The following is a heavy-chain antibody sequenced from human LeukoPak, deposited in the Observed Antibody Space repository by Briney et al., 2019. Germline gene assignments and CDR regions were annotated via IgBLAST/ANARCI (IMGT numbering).Heavy chain of an antibody. Sequence: GGSLRLSCAASGFTFSSYSMNWVRQAPGRGLVWVSYISSSSSNIYYADSVKGRFTISRDNAKHSLYLQMNSLRADDTAVYYCARDIMGGVTRGNYMDVWGKGTTVTVSS. J-gene: IGHJ6*03. CDR3: ARDIMGGVTRGNYMDV. D-gene: IGHD4-17*01. CDR1: GFTFSSYS. CDR2: ISSSSSNI. V-gene: IGHV3-48*01.